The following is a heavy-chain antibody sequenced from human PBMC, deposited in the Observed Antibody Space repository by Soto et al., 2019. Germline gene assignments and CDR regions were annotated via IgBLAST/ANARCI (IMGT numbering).Heavy chain of an antibody. V-gene: IGHV1-18*01. J-gene: IGHJ5*02. Sequence: QGQLVQSGAEVKKPGASLKVSCKASGDTFTSYGISWVRHAPGQGPEWLGWISDYNGNTYYAQKLQGRVTMTTATPTSQAYMALWSLRSDDKAVYDCAFSVVTPSCFAPLGQGHLVTVSS. CDR3: AFSVVTPSCFAP. CDR1: GDTFTSYG. CDR2: ISDYNGNT. D-gene: IGHD2-21*02.